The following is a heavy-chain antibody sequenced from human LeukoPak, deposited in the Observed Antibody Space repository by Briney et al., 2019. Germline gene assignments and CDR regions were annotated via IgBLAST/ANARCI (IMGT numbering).Heavy chain of an antibody. V-gene: IGHV4-59*12. J-gene: IGHJ6*03. CDR2: IYYSWST. CDR1: GGSISSYC. CDR3: AILCPICWSTAYYYYYYLDV. D-gene: IGHD3-3*01. Sequence: SETVSLTCTVSGGSISSYCWCWIRQPPGKGLERIGYIYYSWSTNYNPSLKSRVTISVDRSKNQFSLKLSSATPADTAVYYCAILCPICWSTAYYYYYYLDVWGKGTTVTVSS.